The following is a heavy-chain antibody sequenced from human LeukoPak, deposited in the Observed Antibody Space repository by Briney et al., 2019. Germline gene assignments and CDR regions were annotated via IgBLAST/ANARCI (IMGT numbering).Heavy chain of an antibody. Sequence: KPSETLSLTCAVYGGSFSGYYWSWIRQPPGKGLEWIGEINHSGSTNYNPSLKSRVTISVDTSKNQFSLKLSSVTAADTAVYYCARGLLGGRDIVVVPAASETNWFDPWGQGTLVTVSS. CDR1: GGSFSGYY. CDR3: ARGLLGGRDIVVVPAASETNWFDP. V-gene: IGHV4-34*01. D-gene: IGHD2-2*01. CDR2: INHSGST. J-gene: IGHJ5*02.